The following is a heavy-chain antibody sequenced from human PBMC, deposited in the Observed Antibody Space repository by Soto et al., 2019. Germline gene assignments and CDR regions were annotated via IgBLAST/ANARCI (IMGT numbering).Heavy chain of an antibody. CDR2: IYYSGST. CDR3: ARESTEAVAGQYYYYYYGMDV. V-gene: IGHV4-59*01. J-gene: IGHJ6*02. Sequence: SETLSLTCTVSGGSISSYYWSWIRQPPGKGLEWIGCIYYSGSTNYNPSLKSRVTISVDTSKNQFSLKLSSVTAADTAVYYCARESTEAVAGQYYYYYYGMDVWGQGTTVTVSS. D-gene: IGHD6-19*01. CDR1: GGSISSYY.